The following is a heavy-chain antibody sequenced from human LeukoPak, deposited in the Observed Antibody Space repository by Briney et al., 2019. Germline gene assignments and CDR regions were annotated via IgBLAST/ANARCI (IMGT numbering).Heavy chain of an antibody. V-gene: IGHV1-2*02. D-gene: IGHD3-10*01. J-gene: IGHJ4*02. CDR1: GYTFTGYY. Sequence: ASVKVSCKASGYTFTGYYMHWVRQPPGQGLEWMAWINPNSGGTNYAQKFQGRVTMTRDTSISTAYMELSRLRSDDTAVYYCARPMVRGVIGVFDYWGQGTLVTVSS. CDR3: ARPMVRGVIGVFDY. CDR2: INPNSGGT.